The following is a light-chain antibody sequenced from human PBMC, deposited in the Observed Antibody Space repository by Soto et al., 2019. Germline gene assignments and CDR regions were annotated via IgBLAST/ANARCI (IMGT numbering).Light chain of an antibody. J-gene: IGKJ2*01. V-gene: IGKV3-20*01. CDR1: QSFSSY. Sequence: EIVLTQSPGTLSLSPGERATLSCRASQSFSSYLAWYQQKHGQAPRLLIYGASSRATGIPDRFSGSGSGTDFTLTISRLEPEDFAVYYCQQYGRSPYTFGQGTKLEIK. CDR3: QQYGRSPYT. CDR2: GAS.